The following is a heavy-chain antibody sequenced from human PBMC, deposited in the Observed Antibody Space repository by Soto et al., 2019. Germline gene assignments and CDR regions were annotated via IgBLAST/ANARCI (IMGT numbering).Heavy chain of an antibody. Sequence: QVQLVQSGAEVKKPGSSVKVSCKASGGTFSSYAISWVRQAPGQGLEWMGGIIPIFGTANYAQKVQGRVTITADESTSTAYMELSSLRSEDTAVDYCARDAYHYDSSGYSGGVYLGQGTLVTVSS. CDR3: ARDAYHYDSSGYSGGVY. CDR2: IIPIFGTA. CDR1: GGTFSSYA. D-gene: IGHD3-22*01. V-gene: IGHV1-69*01. J-gene: IGHJ4*02.